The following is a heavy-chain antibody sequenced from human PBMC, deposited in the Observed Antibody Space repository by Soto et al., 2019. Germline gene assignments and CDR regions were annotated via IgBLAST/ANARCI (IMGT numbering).Heavy chain of an antibody. CDR3: ARDMHAGFTHCFDP. CDR1: GGSVTPSH. Sequence: KPPEPLSLTRVVPGGSVTPSHWSWIPQFPGKGLEWIAYTAYAGNTNYNPSLKSRITISVDTTKNDLSLKLTSMTAAATAVYYCARDMHAGFTHCFDPWGQGTLVTVSS. CDR2: TAYAGNT. V-gene: IGHV4-59*02. J-gene: IGHJ5*02. D-gene: IGHD2-8*01.